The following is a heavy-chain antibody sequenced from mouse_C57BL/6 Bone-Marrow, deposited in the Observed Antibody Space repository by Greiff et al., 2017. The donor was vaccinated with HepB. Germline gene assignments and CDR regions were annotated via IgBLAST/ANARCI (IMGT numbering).Heavy chain of an antibody. Sequence: DVKLVESGGDLVKPGGSLKLSCAASGFTFSSYGMSWVRQTPDKRLEWVATISSGGSYTYYPDSVKGRFTISRDNAKNTLYLQMSSLKSEDTAMYYCARRDYRDWGQGTTLTVSS. D-gene: IGHD1-1*02. CDR2: ISSGGSYT. CDR1: GFTFSSYG. J-gene: IGHJ2*01. CDR3: ARRDYRD. V-gene: IGHV5-6*02.